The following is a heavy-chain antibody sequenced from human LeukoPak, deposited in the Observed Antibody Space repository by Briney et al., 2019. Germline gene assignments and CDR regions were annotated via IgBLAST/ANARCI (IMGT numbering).Heavy chain of an antibody. Sequence: GGSLRLSCAASGFTFSSYWMNWVRQAPGRGLVWVSRIASDGSSTTYADSVKGRFSISRDNAKNTLYLQMNSLRAEDTAVYYCARGRPHGNDYWGQGTLVTVSS. CDR3: ARGRPHGNDY. CDR1: GFTFSSYW. J-gene: IGHJ4*02. V-gene: IGHV3-74*01. D-gene: IGHD4-23*01. CDR2: IASDGSST.